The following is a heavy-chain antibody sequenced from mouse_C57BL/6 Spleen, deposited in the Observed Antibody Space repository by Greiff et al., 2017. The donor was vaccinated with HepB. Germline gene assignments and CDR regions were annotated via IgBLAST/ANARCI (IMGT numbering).Heavy chain of an antibody. CDR1: GYSITSGYY. CDR2: ISYDGSN. D-gene: IGHD4-1*01. CDR3: ARVLTGDFDY. V-gene: IGHV3-6*01. Sequence: EVQVVESGPGLVKPSQSLSLTCSVTGYSITSGYYWNWIRQFPGNKLEWMGYISYDGSNNYNPSLKNRISITRDTSKNQFFLKLNSVTTEDTATYYCARVLTGDFDYWGQGTTLTVSS. J-gene: IGHJ2*01.